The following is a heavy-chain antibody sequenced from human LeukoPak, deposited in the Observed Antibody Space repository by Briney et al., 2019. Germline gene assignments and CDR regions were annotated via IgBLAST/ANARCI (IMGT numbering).Heavy chain of an antibody. Sequence: GGSLRLSCAASGFTFSSYAMHWVRQAPGKGLEWVAVISYDGSNKYYAGSVKGRFTISRDNSKNTLYLQMNSLRAEDTAVYYCARGVEMATSYGSDYWGQGTLVTVSS. D-gene: IGHD5-24*01. V-gene: IGHV3-30-3*01. CDR1: GFTFSSYA. CDR3: ARGVEMATSYGSDY. CDR2: ISYDGSNK. J-gene: IGHJ4*02.